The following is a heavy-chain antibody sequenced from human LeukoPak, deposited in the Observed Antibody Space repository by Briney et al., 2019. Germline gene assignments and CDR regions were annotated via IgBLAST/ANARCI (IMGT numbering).Heavy chain of an antibody. CDR2: INHSGST. D-gene: IGHD3-22*01. Sequence: SETLSLTCAVYGGSFSGYYWSWIRQPPGKGLECIGEINHSGSTNYNPSLKSRVTISVDTSKNQFSLKLSSVTAADTAVYYCARRRTYYYDSSGYYVTFFDYWGQGTLVTVSS. V-gene: IGHV4-34*01. J-gene: IGHJ4*02. CDR3: ARRRTYYYDSSGYYVTFFDY. CDR1: GGSFSGYY.